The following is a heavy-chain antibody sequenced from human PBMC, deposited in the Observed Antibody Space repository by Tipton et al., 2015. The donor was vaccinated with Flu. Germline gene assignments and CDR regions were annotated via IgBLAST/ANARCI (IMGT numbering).Heavy chain of an antibody. V-gene: IGHV3-30-3*01. CDR2: ISYDGSNK. J-gene: IGHJ5*02. Sequence: QVQLVQSGGGVVQPGRSLRLSCAASGFTFSSYAMHWVRQGPGKGLEWVAVISYDGSNKYYADSVKGRFTIPRDNSKNTLYLQMNSLRAEDTAVYYCARGLWFGELVLRGWLDPWGQGTLVTVSS. CDR1: GFTFSSYA. D-gene: IGHD3-10*01. CDR3: ARGLWFGELVLRGWLDP.